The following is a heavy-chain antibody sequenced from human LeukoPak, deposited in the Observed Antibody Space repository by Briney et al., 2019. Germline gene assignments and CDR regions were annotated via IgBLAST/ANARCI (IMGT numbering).Heavy chain of an antibody. CDR2: IYDSGST. CDR3: ARSGTHAFDI. J-gene: IGHJ3*02. V-gene: IGHV4-59*01. Sequence: PSETLSLTCTVSGGSISSYYWSWIRQPPGKGLEWIGNIYDSGSTNYNPSLKSRLTISIDTSHSHFSLKLTSVTAADTAMYFCARSGTHAFDIWGQGTLVTVSS. CDR1: GGSISSYY.